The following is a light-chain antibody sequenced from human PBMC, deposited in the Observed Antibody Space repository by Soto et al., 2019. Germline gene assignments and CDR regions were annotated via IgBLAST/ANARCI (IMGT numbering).Light chain of an antibody. V-gene: IGKV4-1*01. CDR1: QSVLYSSNNKNY. CDR3: QQYYSTPWT. CDR2: WAS. Sequence: DIVMIQSPDSLPVPLGERATINCKSSQSVLYSSNNKNYLGWYQQKPGQLPKLLIYWASTRQSGVPDRFSGSGSGTDFTLTISSLQAEDVAVYYCQQYYSTPWTFGQGTKVEIK. J-gene: IGKJ1*01.